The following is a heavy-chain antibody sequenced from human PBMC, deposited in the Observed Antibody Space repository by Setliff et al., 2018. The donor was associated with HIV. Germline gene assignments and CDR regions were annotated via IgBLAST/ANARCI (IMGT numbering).Heavy chain of an antibody. CDR1: GGSISSSSYY. V-gene: IGHV4-39*01. J-gene: IGHJ6*03. Sequence: KPSETLSLTCTVSGGSISSSSYYWGWIRQPPGKGREWIGSIYERGNTYYNPSLKSRVTISVDTSKNQFSLKLPSVPAADTAVYYCARPGTYTHYMDVWGKGTTVTVSS. CDR2: IYERGNT. CDR3: ARPGTYTHYMDV. D-gene: IGHD3-10*01.